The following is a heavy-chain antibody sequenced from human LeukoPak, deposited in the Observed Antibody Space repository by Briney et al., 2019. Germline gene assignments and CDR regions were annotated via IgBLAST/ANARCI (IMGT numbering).Heavy chain of an antibody. CDR2: IWYDGSNQ. CDR3: ASPSDSYSSSWFLRD. CDR1: GFTFSTFG. D-gene: IGHD6-13*01. Sequence: PGGSLRLSCAASGFTFSTFGMHWVRQAPGKGLEWVALIWYDGSNQYYADSVKGRFTISRDNSKNTLYLQMNSLRAEDTVVYYCASPSDSYSSSWFLRDWGQGTLVTVSS. V-gene: IGHV3-33*01. J-gene: IGHJ4*02.